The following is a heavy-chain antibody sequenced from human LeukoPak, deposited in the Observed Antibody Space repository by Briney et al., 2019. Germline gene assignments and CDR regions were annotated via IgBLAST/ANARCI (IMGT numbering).Heavy chain of an antibody. D-gene: IGHD3-10*01. CDR3: ARGPGGFGELSLDY. Sequence: PSETLSLTCTVSGGSISSYYRSWIRQPAGKGLEWIGRIYSGGSTNYNPSLKSRVTMSVDTSKNKFSLNLSSVTAADTAVYYRARGPGGFGELSLDYWGQGTLVTVSS. CDR1: GGSISSYY. CDR2: IYSGGST. J-gene: IGHJ4*02. V-gene: IGHV4-4*07.